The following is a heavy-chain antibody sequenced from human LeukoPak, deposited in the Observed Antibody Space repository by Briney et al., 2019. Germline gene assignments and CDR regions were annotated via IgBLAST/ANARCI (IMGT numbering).Heavy chain of an antibody. CDR3: ARVATVTLYYYYYMDV. J-gene: IGHJ6*03. CDR2: IKQDGSEK. Sequence: GGSLRLSCAASGFTFSNAWMSWVRQAPGKGLEWVANIKQDGSEKYYVDSVKGRFTISRDNAKNSLYLQMNSLRAEDTAVYYCARVATVTLYYYYYMDVWGKGTTVTVSS. V-gene: IGHV3-7*01. D-gene: IGHD4-17*01. CDR1: GFTFSNAW.